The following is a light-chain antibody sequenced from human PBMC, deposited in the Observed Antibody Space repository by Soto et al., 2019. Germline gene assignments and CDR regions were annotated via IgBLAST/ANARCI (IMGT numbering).Light chain of an antibody. Sequence: QAVVTQPPSASGTPGQRVTISCSGGSSNIGSNYVYWYQHLPGTAPKLLIYIGDQRASGVSDRFSGSKSGTSASLAISGLRSDDEADYYCAAWDDNLNAYVFGSGTQLTVL. J-gene: IGLJ1*01. V-gene: IGLV1-47*02. CDR2: IGD. CDR1: SSNIGSNY. CDR3: AAWDDNLNAYV.